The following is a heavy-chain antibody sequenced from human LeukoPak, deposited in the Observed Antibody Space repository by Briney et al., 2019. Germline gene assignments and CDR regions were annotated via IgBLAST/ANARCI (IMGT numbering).Heavy chain of an antibody. CDR2: ISHSGNT. Sequence: PSETLSLTCAVSGYSISGDYYWGWIRQPPGKGLEWIGSISHSGNTYYNPSLKSRVTISVDTSKNQFSLKLSSVTASDTAVYYCARQGSGWYSDYWGQGTLVTVSS. CDR3: ARQGSGWYSDY. V-gene: IGHV4-38-2*01. D-gene: IGHD6-19*01. CDR1: GYSISGDYY. J-gene: IGHJ4*02.